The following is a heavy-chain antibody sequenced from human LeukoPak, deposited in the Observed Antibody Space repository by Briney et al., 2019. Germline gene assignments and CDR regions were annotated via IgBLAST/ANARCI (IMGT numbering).Heavy chain of an antibody. CDR2: IWYDGSNK. Sequence: GGSLRLSCAASGFTFSSYGMHWVRQAPGKGLEWVAVIWYDGSNKYYADSVKGRFTISRDNSKNTLYLQMSSLRAEDTAVYYCAKSEGATYYDFWSGYQHWGQGTLVTVSS. D-gene: IGHD3-3*01. V-gene: IGHV3-30*02. CDR3: AKSEGATYYDFWSGYQH. J-gene: IGHJ4*02. CDR1: GFTFSSYG.